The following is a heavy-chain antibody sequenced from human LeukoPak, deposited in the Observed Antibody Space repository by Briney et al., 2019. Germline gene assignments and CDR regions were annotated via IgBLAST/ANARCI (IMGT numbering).Heavy chain of an antibody. CDR2: TFHPGST. J-gene: IGHJ5*02. V-gene: IGHV4-39*07. Sequence: SETLSLTCTVSGLSINSSYYYWGWMRQPPGKGPEWIGSTFHPGSTHYNPSLKGRVTISVDTSKNQFSLKMTSVTAADTAVYYCARDYGGTSGQGTLVTVSS. CDR3: ARDYGGT. D-gene: IGHD4-23*01. CDR1: GLSINSSYYY.